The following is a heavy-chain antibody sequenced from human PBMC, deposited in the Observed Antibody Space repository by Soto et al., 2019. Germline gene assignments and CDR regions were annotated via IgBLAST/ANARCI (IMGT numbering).Heavy chain of an antibody. V-gene: IGHV3-23*01. CDR2: ISNGGNT. CDR3: ARLGYCTGGTCYLDYYYGVDV. CDR1: GFSFSKNA. Sequence: QLLESGGGLVQPGVSLRLSCEACGFSFSKNAMSWVRQAPGKGLEWVSSISNGGNTYYAGSVNGRFTISRDNSKNRQSLQMTSLGAEDTAVYYCARLGYCTGGTCYLDYYYGVDVWGQGTTVTVS. D-gene: IGHD2-15*01. J-gene: IGHJ6*02.